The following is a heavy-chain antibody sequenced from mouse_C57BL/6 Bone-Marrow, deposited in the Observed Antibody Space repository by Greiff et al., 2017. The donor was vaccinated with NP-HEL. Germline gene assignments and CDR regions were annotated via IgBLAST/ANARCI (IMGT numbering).Heavy chain of an antibody. Sequence: QVQLQQSGAELARPGASVKMSCKASGYTFTSYTMHWVKQRPGQGLEWIGYINPSSGYTKYNQKFKDKATLTADKSSSTAYMQLSSLTSEDSAVYYCARTPLLLRYGAMDYWGQGTSVTVSS. CDR1: GYTFTSYT. CDR3: ARTPLLLRYGAMDY. D-gene: IGHD1-1*01. V-gene: IGHV1-4*01. J-gene: IGHJ4*01. CDR2: INPSSGYT.